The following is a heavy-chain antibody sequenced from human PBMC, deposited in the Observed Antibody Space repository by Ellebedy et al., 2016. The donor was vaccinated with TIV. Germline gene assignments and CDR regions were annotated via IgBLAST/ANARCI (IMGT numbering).Heavy chain of an antibody. CDR2: ISHSGYT. Sequence: MPSETLSLTCAAYGGSFSGYYWTWICQTPGKGLEWIGEISHSGYTNYNPSLKSRVTISVDASKDHFSLKLSSVTAADTAVYYCARGEVTLYYYGMDVWGQGTTVTVSS. V-gene: IGHV4-34*01. CDR1: GGSFSGYY. J-gene: IGHJ6*02. CDR3: ARGEVTLYYYGMDV.